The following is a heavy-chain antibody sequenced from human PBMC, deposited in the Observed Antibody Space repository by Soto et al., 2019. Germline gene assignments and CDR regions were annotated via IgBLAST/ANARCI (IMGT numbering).Heavy chain of an antibody. D-gene: IGHD5-12*01. Sequence: QVQLVQSGAEVKKPGASVKVSCKASGYTVTSYGISWVRQAPGQGLEWMGWISAYNGNTNYAQKLQGRVTMTTDTTTSTAYMELRSLRSDDTAVYYCARDVRGHYYYYGMDVWGQGTTVTVSS. CDR3: ARDVRGHYYYYGMDV. V-gene: IGHV1-18*01. CDR2: ISAYNGNT. J-gene: IGHJ6*02. CDR1: GYTVTSYG.